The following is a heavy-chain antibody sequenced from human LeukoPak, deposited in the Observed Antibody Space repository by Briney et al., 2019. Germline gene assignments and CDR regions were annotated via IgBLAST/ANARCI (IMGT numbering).Heavy chain of an antibody. CDR1: GFSFSYYG. Sequence: PGGSLRLSCAASGFSFSYYGMHWVRQAPGKGLEWVSFISFDGSITYNADSVKGRLTISRDNSKNTVYLQMNRLRAEDTAVYFEHWGQGTLVTVSS. CDR2: ISFDGSIT. J-gene: IGHJ4*02. CDR3: H. V-gene: IGHV3-30*03.